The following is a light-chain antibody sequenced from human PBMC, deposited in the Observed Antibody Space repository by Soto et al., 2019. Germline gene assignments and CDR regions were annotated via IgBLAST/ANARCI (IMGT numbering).Light chain of an antibody. CDR2: GAS. V-gene: IGKV3-20*01. CDR3: QHPWT. J-gene: IGKJ1*01. CDR1: QSVSSSY. Sequence: EIVLTQSPGTLSLSPGERATLSCRASQSVSSSYLAWYQQKPGQAPRLLIYGASSRAPGIPDRFSGSGSGTDFTLTISRLEPEDFAVYYCQHPWTFGQGTKVEIK.